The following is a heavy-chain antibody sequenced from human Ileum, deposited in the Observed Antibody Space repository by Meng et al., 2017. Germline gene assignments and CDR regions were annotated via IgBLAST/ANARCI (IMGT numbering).Heavy chain of an antibody. Sequence: QVQLHPLRAGLLKPPPPLSLTCGVYGGSLHGDSCTWIRQPPGEGLEWIGEIHHSVRLTYNPSLESRVTISMDTSKKQFSLQLHSVTAADTAVYYCARGDIAARCQHWGQGTLVTVSS. V-gene: IGHV4-34*01. J-gene: IGHJ4*02. CDR1: GGSLHGDS. CDR3: ARGDIAARCQH. CDR2: IHHSVRL. D-gene: IGHD6-6*01.